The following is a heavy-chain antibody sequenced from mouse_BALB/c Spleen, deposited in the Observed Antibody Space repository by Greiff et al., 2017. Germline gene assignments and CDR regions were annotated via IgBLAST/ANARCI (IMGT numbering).Heavy chain of an antibody. CDR2: IYPGDGDT. J-gene: IGHJ4*01. CDR3: AREDYGSRYYYAMDY. D-gene: IGHD1-1*01. V-gene: IGHV1-82*01. CDR1: GYAFSSSW. Sequence: VQLQQSGPELVKPGASVKISCKASGYAFSSSWMNWVKQRPGQGLEWIGRIYPGDGDTNYNGKFKGKATLTADKSSSTAYMQLSSLTSVDSAVYFCAREDYGSRYYYAMDYWGQGTSVTVSS.